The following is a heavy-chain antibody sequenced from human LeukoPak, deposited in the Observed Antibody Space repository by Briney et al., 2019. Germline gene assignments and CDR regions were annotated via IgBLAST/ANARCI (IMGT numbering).Heavy chain of an antibody. J-gene: IGHJ5*02. Sequence: AGSLTLSCAASGCSLSIYDLVWVRQAPGKGLEWIAATCLSSSYIGYADSVKGRFTISRDNGEHSVYLQMNSLRAEYTAVYFCAREPSYCSGATCSLDLGGQGTLVTVSA. CDR1: GCSLSIYD. V-gene: IGHV3-21*01. D-gene: IGHD2-15*01. CDR3: AREPSYCSGATCSLDL. CDR2: TCLSSSYI.